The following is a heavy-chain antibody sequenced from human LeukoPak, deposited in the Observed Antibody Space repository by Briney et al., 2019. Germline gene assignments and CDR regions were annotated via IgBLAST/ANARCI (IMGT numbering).Heavy chain of an antibody. J-gene: IGHJ3*02. CDR3: ARPRTRLDAFDI. D-gene: IGHD1-14*01. V-gene: IGHV4-59*11. CDR2: IYYSGST. CDR1: GGSISSHY. Sequence: SETLSLTCTVSGGSISSHYWSWIRQPPGKGPEWIGYIYYSGSTNYNPSLKSRVTISVDTSKNQFSLKLSSVTAADTAVYYCARPRTRLDAFDIWGQGTMVTVSS.